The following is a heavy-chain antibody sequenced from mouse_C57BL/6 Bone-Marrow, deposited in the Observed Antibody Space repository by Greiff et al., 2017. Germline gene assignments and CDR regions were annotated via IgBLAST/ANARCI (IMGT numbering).Heavy chain of an antibody. Sequence: DVQLVESGGGLVKPGGSLKLSCAASGFTFSSYAMSWVRQTPEKRLEWVATISDGGSYTYYPDNVKGRFTISRDNAKNNLYLQMSHLKSEDTAMYYCARDYGSSYAYYFDYWGQGTTLTVSS. CDR1: GFTFSSYA. CDR3: ARDYGSSYAYYFDY. D-gene: IGHD1-1*01. V-gene: IGHV5-4*01. J-gene: IGHJ2*01. CDR2: ISDGGSYT.